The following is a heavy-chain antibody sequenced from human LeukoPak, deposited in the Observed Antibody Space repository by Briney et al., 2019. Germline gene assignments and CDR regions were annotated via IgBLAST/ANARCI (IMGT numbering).Heavy chain of an antibody. CDR1: VFAVSKNY. J-gene: IGHJ3*02. CDR2: IYSGGST. V-gene: IGHV3-53*01. CDR3: ARAGLDGHDAFDI. D-gene: IGHD3-10*01. Sequence: GVAVRLSCASCVFAVSKNYMNWVRQAPARGREWVSLIYSGGSTYYADSVKGRFTISRDNSKNTLYLQMNSLRGEDTAVYYCARAGLDGHDAFDIWGQGTMVTVSS.